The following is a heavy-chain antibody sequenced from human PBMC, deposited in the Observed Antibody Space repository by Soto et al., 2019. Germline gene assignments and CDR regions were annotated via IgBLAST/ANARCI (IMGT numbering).Heavy chain of an antibody. CDR2: ISSNGVGT. J-gene: IGHJ6*03. D-gene: IGHD6-6*01. Sequence: EVQLAESGGGLAQPGGSLRLSCAASGFTLSGYAMDWVRQAPGKGLEYVSGISSNGVGTYYANSVQGRFTISRDNSKNTVYLQKGSLRPEDMAVYYCAGRARPDFYYMDVWGKGTTVTVSS. V-gene: IGHV3-64*01. CDR3: AGRARPDFYYMDV. CDR1: GFTLSGYA.